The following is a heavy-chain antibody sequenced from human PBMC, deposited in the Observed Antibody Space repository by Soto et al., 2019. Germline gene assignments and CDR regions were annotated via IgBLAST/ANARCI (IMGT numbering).Heavy chain of an antibody. CDR3: AKTSGYYDH. Sequence: GGSLRLSCAASGFIFSSYAMTWVRQAPGKGLEWVSLISISGVTTYYADSVKGRFTISRDNSKSTLYLQMNSLRAEDTAVYFCAKTSGYYDHWGQGTLVTVSS. J-gene: IGHJ4*02. CDR1: GFIFSSYA. D-gene: IGHD3-3*01. V-gene: IGHV3-23*01. CDR2: ISISGVTT.